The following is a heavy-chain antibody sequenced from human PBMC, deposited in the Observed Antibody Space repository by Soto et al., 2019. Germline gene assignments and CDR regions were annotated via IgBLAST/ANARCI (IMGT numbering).Heavy chain of an antibody. J-gene: IGHJ6*02. CDR3: ARDRWLLWFGELLNYYYYGMDV. V-gene: IGHV1-69*08. CDR2: IIPILGIA. D-gene: IGHD3-10*01. Sequence: QVQLVQSGAEVKKPGSSVKVSCKASGGTFSSYTISWVRQAPGQGLEWMGRIIPILGIANYAQKFQGRVTITADKSTSTAYMELSSLRSEDTAVYYCARDRWLLWFGELLNYYYYGMDVWGQGTTVNVSS. CDR1: GGTFSSYT.